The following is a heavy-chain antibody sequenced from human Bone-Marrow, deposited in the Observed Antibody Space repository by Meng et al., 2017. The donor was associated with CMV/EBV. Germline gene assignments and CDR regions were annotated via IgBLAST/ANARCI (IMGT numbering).Heavy chain of an antibody. V-gene: IGHV1-69*10. D-gene: IGHD5-18*01. CDR3: ARGGGYSYGHNWFDP. CDR2: IIPILGIA. CDR1: GGTFSSYA. J-gene: IGHJ5*02. Sequence: SVKVSCKASGGTFSSYAISWVRQAPGQGLEWMGGIIPILGIANYAQKFQGRVTITADKSTSTAYMELSSLRSEDTAAYYCARGGGYSYGHNWFDPWGQGTLVTVSS.